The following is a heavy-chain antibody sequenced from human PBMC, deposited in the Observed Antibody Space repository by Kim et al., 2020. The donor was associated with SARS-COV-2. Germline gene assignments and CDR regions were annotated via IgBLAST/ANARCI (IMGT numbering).Heavy chain of an antibody. D-gene: IGHD3-9*01. CDR2: GGT. Sequence: GGTNYAQKFQGRVTMTRDTSISTAYMELSRLRSDDTAVYYCASSDWPFDYWGQGTLVTVSS. CDR3: ASSDWPFDY. J-gene: IGHJ4*02. V-gene: IGHV1-2*02.